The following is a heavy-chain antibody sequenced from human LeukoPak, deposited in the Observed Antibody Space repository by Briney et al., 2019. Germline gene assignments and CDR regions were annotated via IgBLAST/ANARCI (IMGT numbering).Heavy chain of an antibody. J-gene: IGHJ6*03. Sequence: SETLSLTCTVSGYSISSGYYWGWIRQPPGKGLEWIGSIYHSGSTYYNPSLKSRVTISVDTSKNQFSLKLSSVTAADTAVYYCARYCSSTSCYPPMDVWGKGTTVTVSS. CDR2: IYHSGST. CDR1: GYSISSGYY. D-gene: IGHD2-2*01. V-gene: IGHV4-38-2*02. CDR3: ARYCSSTSCYPPMDV.